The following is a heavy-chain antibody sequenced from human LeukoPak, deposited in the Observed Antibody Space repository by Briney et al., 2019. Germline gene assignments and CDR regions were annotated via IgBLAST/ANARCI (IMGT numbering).Heavy chain of an antibody. Sequence: TPSETLSLTCTLSGGSLNGYYWGWIRQPPGKGLECIGYIHASEGTAHNASRKSRLTLSLDTSKNTFSLKLSSVTAADTAVYYCARGGPILWNWFDPWGQGTLVTASS. V-gene: IGHV4-4*09. D-gene: IGHD2-21*01. J-gene: IGHJ5*02. CDR1: GGSLNGYY. CDR3: ARGGPILWNWFDP. CDR2: IHASEGT.